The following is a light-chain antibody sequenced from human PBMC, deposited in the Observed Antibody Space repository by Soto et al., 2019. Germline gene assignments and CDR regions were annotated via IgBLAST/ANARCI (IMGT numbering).Light chain of an antibody. CDR2: GNS. Sequence: QSVLTQPPSVSGAPGQRVTISCTGSSSNIGAGYDVHWYQQLPGTATKLLIYGNSNRPSGVPDRFSGSKSGTSASLAITGLQSEDEADYYFQSYDSSLSGSVFGGGTKLTVL. V-gene: IGLV1-40*01. CDR3: QSYDSSLSGSV. CDR1: SSNIGAGYD. J-gene: IGLJ2*01.